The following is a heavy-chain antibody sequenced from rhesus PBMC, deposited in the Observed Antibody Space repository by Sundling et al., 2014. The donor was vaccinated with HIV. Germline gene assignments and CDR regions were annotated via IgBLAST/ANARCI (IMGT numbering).Heavy chain of an antibody. V-gene: IGHV4-122*02. CDR3: ASEITTNDAFDF. D-gene: IGHD4-11*01. CDR1: GDSISGYFY. CDR2: ITYHGTT. Sequence: QVKLQQWGEGLVKPSETLSLTCAVYGDSISGYFYWSWIRQPPGKGLEWIGYITYHGTTSYNPSLQSRVTLSLDTSTNRFSLKLTSVTAADTAVYYCASEITTNDAFDFWGQGLRVTVSS. J-gene: IGHJ3*01.